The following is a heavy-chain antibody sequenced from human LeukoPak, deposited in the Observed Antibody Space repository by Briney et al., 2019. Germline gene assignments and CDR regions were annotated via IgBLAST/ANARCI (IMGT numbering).Heavy chain of an antibody. CDR3: AKRVVSTEIFDY. J-gene: IGHJ4*02. D-gene: IGHD2-15*01. Sequence: GGSLRLSCAASGFTFSSCAMSWVRQAPGKGLEWVSAISGSGGSTYYADSVKGRFTNSRDNSKNTLYLQMNSLRAEDTAVYYCAKRVVSTEIFDYWGQGTLVTVSS. CDR2: ISGSGGST. CDR1: GFTFSSCA. V-gene: IGHV3-23*01.